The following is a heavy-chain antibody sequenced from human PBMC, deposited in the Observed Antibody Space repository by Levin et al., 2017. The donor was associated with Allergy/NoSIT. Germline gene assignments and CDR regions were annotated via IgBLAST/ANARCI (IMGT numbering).Heavy chain of an antibody. CDR1: GFKFSKYD. CDR2: ISGSSATV. D-gene: IGHD3-22*01. V-gene: IGHV3-48*02. CDR3: ARDRTYESSGYYSGINGLFDF. J-gene: IGHJ5*01. Sequence: LSGGSLRLSCVASGFKFSKYDMNWVRQAPGKGLEWVSFISGSSATVYYADSVKGRFTISRDNAKKSLYLQMDNLRDEDTAVYFCARDRTYESSGYYSGINGLFDFWGQGTLVAVSS.